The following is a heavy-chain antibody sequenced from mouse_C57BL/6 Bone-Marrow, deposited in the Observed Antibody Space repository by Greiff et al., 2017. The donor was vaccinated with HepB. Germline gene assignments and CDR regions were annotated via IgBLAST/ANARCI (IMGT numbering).Heavy chain of an antibody. CDR1: GFSLSTFGMG. CDR3: ARPLLTHLLYYYGSSDY. J-gene: IGHJ2*01. V-gene: IGHV8-8*01. CDR2: IWWDDDK. Sequence: VKLMESGPGILQPSQTLSLTCSFSGFSLSTFGMGVGWIRQPSGKGLEWLAHIWWDDDKYYNPALKSRLTISKATSKNQVFLKIANVDTADTATYYCARPLLTHLLYYYGSSDYWGQGTTLTVSS. D-gene: IGHD1-1*01.